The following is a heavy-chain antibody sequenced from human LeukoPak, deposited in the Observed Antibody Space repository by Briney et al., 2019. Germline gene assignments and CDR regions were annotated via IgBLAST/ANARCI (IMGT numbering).Heavy chain of an antibody. CDR3: AINHYGSNSDIFDI. CDR1: GFTFSSYG. D-gene: IGHD3-10*01. Sequence: GRSLRLSCAGPGFTFSSYGTHWVRQAPGKGLEWVAVIWADGTHEDYIDSVKGRFTLSRDNSKNTLYLQMNSLRAEDTAVYYCAINHYGSNSDIFDIWGQGTMVTVSS. CDR2: IWADGTHE. V-gene: IGHV3-33*01. J-gene: IGHJ3*02.